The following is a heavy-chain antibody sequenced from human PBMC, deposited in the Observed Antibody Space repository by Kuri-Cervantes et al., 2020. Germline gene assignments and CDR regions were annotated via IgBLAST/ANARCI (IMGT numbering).Heavy chain of an antibody. D-gene: IGHD3-16*02. CDR3: ARDHYDYVWGSYRQEYNWFDP. J-gene: IGHJ5*02. V-gene: IGHV4-34*01. Sequence: SETLSLTCAVSGASFSGYFWSWIRQSPGKGLEWIGEINRTGGTAYNPSLKSRVTISVDTSKNQFSLKLSSVTAADTAVYYCARDHYDYVWGSYRQEYNWFDPWGQGTLVTVSS. CDR1: GASFSGYF. CDR2: INRTGGT.